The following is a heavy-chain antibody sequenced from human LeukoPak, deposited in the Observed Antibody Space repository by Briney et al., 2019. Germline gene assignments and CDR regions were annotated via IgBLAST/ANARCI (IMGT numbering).Heavy chain of an antibody. CDR2: ISRSASTI. J-gene: IGHJ4*02. CDR3: ARGSEYSPTFDH. CDR1: GFTFSSYE. V-gene: IGHV3-48*03. Sequence: GGSLRLSCAASGFTFSSYEMNWVRQAPGKGLEWVSYISRSASTIYCADSVKGRFTISRDNAKNSLYLQMNSPRAEDTAVYYCARGSEYSPTFDHWGQGTLVTV. D-gene: IGHD2/OR15-2a*01.